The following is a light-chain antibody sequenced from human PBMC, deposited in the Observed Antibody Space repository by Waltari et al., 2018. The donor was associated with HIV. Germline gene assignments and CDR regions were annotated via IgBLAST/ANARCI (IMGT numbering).Light chain of an antibody. CDR2: SDT. CDR1: ISNIGTHS. J-gene: IGLJ3*02. Sequence: HSVLTQAPSASGTLGQRVTISCSGSISNIGTHSVSWFQQLTGMSPRLIIFSDTQRPSGVPDRFSASKSGTSASLAIDGLESGDEADYYCAARDDILSGSWVFGGGT. V-gene: IGLV1-44*01. CDR3: AARDDILSGSWV.